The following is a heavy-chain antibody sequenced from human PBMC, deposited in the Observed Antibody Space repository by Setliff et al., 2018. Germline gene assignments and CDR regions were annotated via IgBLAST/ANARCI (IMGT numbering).Heavy chain of an antibody. Sequence: SETLSLTCTVSGGSISSGDYYWSWIRQPPGKGLEWIGYIDYSGSTNYNPSLKSRVTISVDVSRDQFSLELSSVTAADTAVYFCARGSGRGYSYGLFDYWGQGSLVTVSS. CDR2: IDYSGST. CDR1: GGSISSGDYY. V-gene: IGHV4-61*08. J-gene: IGHJ4*02. D-gene: IGHD5-18*01. CDR3: ARGSGRGYSYGLFDY.